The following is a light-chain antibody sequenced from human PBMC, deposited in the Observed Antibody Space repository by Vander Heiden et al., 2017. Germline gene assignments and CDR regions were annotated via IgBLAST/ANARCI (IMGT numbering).Light chain of an antibody. CDR3: AAWDDSLRGRV. CDR2: NYN. CDR1: SYNIGSNA. J-gene: IGLJ3*02. Sequence: QSVMPQPPSASGTPGPTVTISCSGSSYNIGSNAVNWYQQLPGKAPKLLIYNYNHRPSGVPDRFSGSKSGTSASLAISGLQSEDETDYYCAAWDDSLRGRVFGGGTKLTVL. V-gene: IGLV1-44*01.